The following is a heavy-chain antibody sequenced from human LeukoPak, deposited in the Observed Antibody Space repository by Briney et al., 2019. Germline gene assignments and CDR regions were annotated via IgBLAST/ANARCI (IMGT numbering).Heavy chain of an antibody. J-gene: IGHJ4*02. V-gene: IGHV4-59*01. D-gene: IGHD5-12*01. Sequence: TSETLSLTCTVSGGSISNYYWNWLRQPPGKGLEWIGYIYYSGSTNYNPSLKSRVTMSLDTSKNQFSLRVTSVTAADTAVYYCARGFDSKSTYFDYWGQGTLVTVSS. CDR1: GGSISNYY. CDR3: ARGFDSKSTYFDY. CDR2: IYYSGST.